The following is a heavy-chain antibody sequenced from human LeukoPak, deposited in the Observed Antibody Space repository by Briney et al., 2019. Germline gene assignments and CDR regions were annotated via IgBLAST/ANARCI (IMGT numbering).Heavy chain of an antibody. Sequence: PSETLSLTCAVSGGSISSGGYSWSWIRQPPGKGLEWIGYIYHSGSTYYNPSLKSRVTISVDRSKNQFSLKLSSVTAADTAVYYCARQAYYDILTGYWPFGYWGQGTLVTVSS. CDR3: ARQAYYDILTGYWPFGY. CDR1: GGSISSGGYS. CDR2: IYHSGST. J-gene: IGHJ4*02. D-gene: IGHD3-9*01. V-gene: IGHV4-30-2*01.